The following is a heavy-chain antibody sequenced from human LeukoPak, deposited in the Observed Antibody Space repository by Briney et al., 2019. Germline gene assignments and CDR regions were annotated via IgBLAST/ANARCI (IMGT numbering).Heavy chain of an antibody. CDR2: IYYSGST. Sequence: SEALSLTCTVSGGSISSGDYYWSWIRQPPGKGLEWIGYIYYSGSTYYNPSLKSRVTISVDTSKNQFSLKLSSVTAADTAVYYCARGVYYDSSGYPDYWGQGTLVTVSS. D-gene: IGHD3-22*01. CDR1: GGSISSGDYY. CDR3: ARGVYYDSSGYPDY. V-gene: IGHV4-30-4*01. J-gene: IGHJ4*02.